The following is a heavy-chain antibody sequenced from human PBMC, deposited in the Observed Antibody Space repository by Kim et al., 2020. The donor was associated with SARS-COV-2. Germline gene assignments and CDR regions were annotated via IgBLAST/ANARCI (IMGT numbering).Heavy chain of an antibody. CDR1: GFTFSSYG. J-gene: IGHJ6*01. D-gene: IGHD5-12*01. Sequence: GGSLRLSCAASGFTFSSYGMHWVRQAPGKGLEWVAVISYDGSNKYYADSVKGRFTISRDNSKNTLYLQMNSLRAEDTAVYYCAKEGGGWLRESAYYYFG. V-gene: IGHV3-30*18. CDR2: ISYDGSNK. CDR3: AKEGGGWLRESAYYYFG.